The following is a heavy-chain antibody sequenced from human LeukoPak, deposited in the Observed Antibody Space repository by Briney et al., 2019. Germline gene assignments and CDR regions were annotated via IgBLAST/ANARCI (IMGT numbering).Heavy chain of an antibody. CDR1: GGSISSSNW. CDR2: IYHSGST. V-gene: IGHV4-4*02. CDR3: AREVVVPAVQLFYYYYYMDV. Sequence: PSETLSLTCAVSGGSISSSNWWSWVRQPPGKGLEWIGEIYHSGSTNYNPSLKSRVTISVDTSKNQFSLKLSSVTAADTAVYYCAREVVVPAVQLFYYYYYMDVWGKGTTVTVSS. J-gene: IGHJ6*03. D-gene: IGHD2-2*01.